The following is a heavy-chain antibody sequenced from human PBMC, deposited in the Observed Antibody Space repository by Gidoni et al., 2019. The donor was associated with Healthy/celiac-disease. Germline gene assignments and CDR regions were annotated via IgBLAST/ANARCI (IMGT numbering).Heavy chain of an antibody. CDR3: ASIFYDSSGRNDY. V-gene: IGHV4-34*01. Sequence: QVQLQQWGAGLLKPSATLSLPCAVYGGSFRGYYWSWIRQPPGKGLEWIGEINHSGSTNYNPSLKSRVTISVDTSKNQVSLKLSSVTAADTAVYYCASIFYDSSGRNDYWGQGTLVTVSS. CDR2: INHSGST. D-gene: IGHD3-22*01. CDR1: GGSFRGYY. J-gene: IGHJ4*02.